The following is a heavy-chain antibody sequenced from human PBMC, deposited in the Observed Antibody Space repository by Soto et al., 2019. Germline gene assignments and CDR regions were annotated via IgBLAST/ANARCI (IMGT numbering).Heavy chain of an antibody. CDR2: IKQDGSEK. J-gene: IGHJ4*02. V-gene: IGHV3-7*01. Sequence: SLRLSCAASGFTFSSYWMSWVRQAPGKGLEWVANIKQDGSEKYYVDSVKGRFTISRDNAKNSLYLQMNSLRAEDTAVYYCARSYYYDSSGYSLDYWGQGTLVTVSS. CDR3: ARSYYYDSSGYSLDY. D-gene: IGHD3-22*01. CDR1: GFTFSSYW.